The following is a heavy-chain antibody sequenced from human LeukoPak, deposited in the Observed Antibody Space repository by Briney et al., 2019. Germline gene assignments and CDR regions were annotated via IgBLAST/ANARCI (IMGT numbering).Heavy chain of an antibody. CDR2: INHSGST. D-gene: IGHD3-10*01. V-gene: IGHV4-39*07. CDR3: ARSGVRRKVDY. CDR1: GGSISSSYYY. J-gene: IGHJ4*02. Sequence: SETLSLTCTVSGGSISSSYYYWGWIRQPPGKGLEWIGEINHSGSTNYNPSLKSRVTISVDTSKNQFSLKLSSVTAADTAVYYCARSGVRRKVDYWGQGTLVTVSS.